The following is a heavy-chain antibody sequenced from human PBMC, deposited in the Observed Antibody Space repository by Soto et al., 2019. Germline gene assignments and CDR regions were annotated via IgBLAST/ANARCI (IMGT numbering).Heavy chain of an antibody. J-gene: IGHJ4*02. CDR2: ISHSGST. Sequence: QPQLQESGSGLVKPSQTLSLTCAVSGGSISSGGYSWSWIRQPPGKGLEWIGYISHSGSTYFNPSLKSRVTISVDRSKNQFSLKLSSVTAADTAVYYCARGGLLPDYWGQGTLVTVSS. D-gene: IGHD6-19*01. CDR3: ARGGLLPDY. CDR1: GGSISSGGYS. V-gene: IGHV4-30-2*01.